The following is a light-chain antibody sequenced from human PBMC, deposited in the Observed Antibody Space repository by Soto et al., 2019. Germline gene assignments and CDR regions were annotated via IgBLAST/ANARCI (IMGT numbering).Light chain of an antibody. J-gene: IGLJ1*01. V-gene: IGLV1-44*01. CDR1: SSNVAINP. CDR3: EAWDETLDGLYV. CDR2: ETD. Sequence: QSVLTKPPSVSGTPGQRVTISCSGSSSNVAINPVNWYQHLPGAAPRLLIYETDRRSSGVPDRFSASKSGTSASLAISGLTSEDEADYYCEAWDETLDGLYVFGPGTKLTVL.